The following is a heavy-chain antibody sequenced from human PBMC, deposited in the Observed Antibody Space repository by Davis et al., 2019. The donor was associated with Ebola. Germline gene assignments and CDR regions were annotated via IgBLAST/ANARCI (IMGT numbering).Heavy chain of an antibody. CDR2: LLPIFDTP. D-gene: IGHD3-9*01. J-gene: IGHJ4*02. CDR1: RGIHLSYL. Sequence: SSVPDSRLTSRGIHLSYLISWVGQPRTRGRAWMGGLLPIFDTPHNAQKFQGRMTITADASTGTAYMELSSLRSEDTATYFCARDFDGRNYYFDYWGPGTPVTVSS. CDR3: ARDFDGRNYYFDY. V-gene: IGHV1-69*13.